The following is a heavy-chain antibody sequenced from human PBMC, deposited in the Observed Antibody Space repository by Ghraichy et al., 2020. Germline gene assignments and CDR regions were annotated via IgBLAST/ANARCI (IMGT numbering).Heavy chain of an antibody. Sequence: ESLNISCAVSGGSISSSNWWSWVRQPPGKGLEWIGEIYHSGSTNYNPSLKSRVTISVDKSKNQFSLKLSSVTAADTAVYYCARVSSGWRFDPWGQGTLVTVSS. CDR2: IYHSGST. V-gene: IGHV4-4*02. CDR1: GGSISSSNW. CDR3: ARVSSGWRFDP. D-gene: IGHD6-19*01. J-gene: IGHJ5*02.